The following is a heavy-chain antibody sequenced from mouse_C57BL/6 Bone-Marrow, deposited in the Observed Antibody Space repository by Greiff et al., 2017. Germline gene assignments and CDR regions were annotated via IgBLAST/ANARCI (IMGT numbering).Heavy chain of an antibody. CDR2: IDPENGDT. D-gene: IGHD2-1*01. J-gene: IGHJ2*01. CDR3: TIYYGNPFDY. V-gene: IGHV14-4*01. Sequence: VQLQQSGAELVRPGASVKLSCTASGFNIKDDYMHWVKQRPEQGLEWIGWIDPENGDTEYASKFQGKATITADTSSNTAYLQLSSLTSEDTAVYYCTIYYGNPFDYWGQGTTLTVPS. CDR1: GFNIKDDY.